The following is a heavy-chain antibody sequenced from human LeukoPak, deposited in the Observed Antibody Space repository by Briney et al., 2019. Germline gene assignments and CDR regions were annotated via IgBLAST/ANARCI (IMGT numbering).Heavy chain of an antibody. CDR3: ARPQYSSGWPYYFDY. CDR1: GGSISSSSYY. CDR2: IYYSGST. V-gene: IGHV4-39*01. Sequence: SETLSLTCTVPGGSISSSSYYWGWIRQPPGKGLEWIGSIYYSGSTYYNPSLKSRVTISVDTSKNQFSLKLSSVTAADTAVYYCARPQYSSGWPYYFDYWGQGTLVTVSS. J-gene: IGHJ4*02. D-gene: IGHD6-19*01.